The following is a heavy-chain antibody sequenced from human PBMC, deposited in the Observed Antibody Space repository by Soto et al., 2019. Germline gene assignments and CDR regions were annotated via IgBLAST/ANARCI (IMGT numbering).Heavy chain of an antibody. D-gene: IGHD3-3*01. Sequence: SETLSLTCTVSGGSISSSSYYWGWIRQPPGKGLEWIGSIYYSGSTYYNPSLKSRVTISVDTSKNQFSLKLSSVTAADTAVYYCAGLNYDFWSESGFDYWGQGTLVTVSS. CDR3: AGLNYDFWSESGFDY. V-gene: IGHV4-39*01. CDR1: GGSISSSSYY. J-gene: IGHJ4*02. CDR2: IYYSGST.